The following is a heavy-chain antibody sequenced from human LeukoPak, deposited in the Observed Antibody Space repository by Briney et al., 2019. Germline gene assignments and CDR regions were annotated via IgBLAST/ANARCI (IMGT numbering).Heavy chain of an antibody. CDR2: IIPILGIA. J-gene: IGHJ3*02. D-gene: IGHD2-2*01. CDR3: ARESSTSFKKDAFDI. Sequence: SVKVSCKASGGTFSSYTISWVRQAPGQGLEWMGRIIPILGIASYAQKFQGRVTITADKSTSTAYMELGSLRSEDTAVYYCARESSTSFKKDAFDIWGQGTMVTVSS. V-gene: IGHV1-69*04. CDR1: GGTFSSYT.